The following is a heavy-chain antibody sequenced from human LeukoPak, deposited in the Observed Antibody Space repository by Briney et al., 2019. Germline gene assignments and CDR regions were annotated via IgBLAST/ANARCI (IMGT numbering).Heavy chain of an antibody. J-gene: IGHJ6*02. Sequence: ASVKASCKASGYTFTSYYMHWVRQAPGQGLEWMGIINPSGGSTSYAQKFQGRVTMTRDTSTSTVYMELSSLRSEDTAVYYCARGAAARRHYYYGMDVWGQGTTVTVSS. V-gene: IGHV1-46*01. CDR1: GYTFTSYY. CDR2: INPSGGST. D-gene: IGHD6-13*01. CDR3: ARGAAARRHYYYGMDV.